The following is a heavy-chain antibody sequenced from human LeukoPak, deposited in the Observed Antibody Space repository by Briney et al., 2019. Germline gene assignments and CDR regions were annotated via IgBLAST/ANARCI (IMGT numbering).Heavy chain of an antibody. CDR1: GGSFSGYY. D-gene: IGHD3-10*01. CDR2: INHSEST. J-gene: IGHJ3*02. V-gene: IGHV4-34*01. CDR3: ARRYVLLWFGELLTDAFDI. Sequence: SETLSLTCAVYGGSFSGYYWSWIRQPPGKGLEWIGEINHSESTNYNPSLKSRVTISVDTSKNQFSLKLSSVTAADTAVYYCARRYVLLWFGELLTDAFDIWGQGTMVTVSS.